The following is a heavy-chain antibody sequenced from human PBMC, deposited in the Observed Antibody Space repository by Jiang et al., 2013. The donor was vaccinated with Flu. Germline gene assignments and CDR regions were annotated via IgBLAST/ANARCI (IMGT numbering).Heavy chain of an antibody. J-gene: IGHJ4*02. CDR3: ARGRGYGEYDFDY. D-gene: IGHD4-17*01. CDR1: GDTFSYS. Sequence: QLVESGAEVKKPGSSVKVSCKVSGDTFSYSISWVRRAPGQGLEWMGGIIPIFGTTNYAQNFQDRVTISADESASAAYMELNSLRSEDTAVYYCARGRGYGEYDFDYWGQGTLVTVSS. V-gene: IGHV1-69*01. CDR2: IIPIFGTT.